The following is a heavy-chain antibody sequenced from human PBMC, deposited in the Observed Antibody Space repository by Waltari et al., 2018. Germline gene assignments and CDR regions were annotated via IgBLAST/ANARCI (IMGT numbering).Heavy chain of an antibody. Sequence: QVQLQESGPGLVKPSQTLSLTCTVPGGSISSGSYYWSWIRQPAGKGLEWIGRIYTSGSTNYNPSRKSRVTISVDTSKNQFSLRLSSVTAADTAVYYCARGDYYTFDYWGQGTLVTVSS. J-gene: IGHJ4*02. CDR3: ARGDYYTFDY. V-gene: IGHV4-61*02. CDR2: IYTSGST. D-gene: IGHD3-22*01. CDR1: GGSISSGSYY.